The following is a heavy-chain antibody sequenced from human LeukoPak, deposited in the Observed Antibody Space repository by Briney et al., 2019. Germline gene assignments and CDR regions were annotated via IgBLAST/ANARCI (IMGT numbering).Heavy chain of an antibody. CDR2: INPSGGST. Sequence: ASVKVSCKASGYTFTGYYMHWVRQAPGQGLEWMGVINPSGGSTSYTQKFQGRVTVTNDTSTSTFYMELSSLRSEDTALYYCTGKNNENYYNSSVYYGKNVFNIGAKGKMTPVS. CDR1: GYTFTGYY. J-gene: IGHJ3*02. D-gene: IGHD3-22*01. V-gene: IGHV1-46*03. CDR3: TGKNNENYYNSSVYYGKNVFNI.